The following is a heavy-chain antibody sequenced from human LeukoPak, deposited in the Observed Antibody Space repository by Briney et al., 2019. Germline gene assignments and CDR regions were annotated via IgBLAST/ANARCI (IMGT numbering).Heavy chain of an antibody. D-gene: IGHD3-10*01. CDR3: ARDSRRSGSYYRTNWFDP. Sequence: GGSLRLSCAASGFTFSSYSMNWVRQAPGKGLEWVSYISSSSSTIYYADSVKGRFTISRDNAKNSLYLQMNSLRDEDTAVYYCARDSRRSGSYYRTNWFDPWGQGTLVTVSS. V-gene: IGHV3-48*02. CDR1: GFTFSSYS. J-gene: IGHJ5*02. CDR2: ISSSSSTI.